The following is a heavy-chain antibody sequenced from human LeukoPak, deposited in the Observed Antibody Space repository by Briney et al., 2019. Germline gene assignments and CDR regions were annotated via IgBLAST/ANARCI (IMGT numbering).Heavy chain of an antibody. CDR3: AKGWSYGGNTYFDF. J-gene: IGHJ4*02. CDR2: ISWNSGSI. V-gene: IGHV3-9*01. Sequence: GRSLRLSCAASGCTFDDYGMHWVRQTPGKGLEWVSGISWNSGSIEYVDSVKGRFTISRDNAKNSLYLQMNSLRVEDTALYYCAKGWSYGGNTYFDFWGQGTLVTVSP. D-gene: IGHD4-23*01. CDR1: GCTFDDYG.